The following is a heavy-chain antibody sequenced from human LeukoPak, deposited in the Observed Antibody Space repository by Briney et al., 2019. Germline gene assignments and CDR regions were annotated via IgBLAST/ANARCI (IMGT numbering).Heavy chain of an antibody. CDR2: IGNSGAVT. J-gene: IGHJ3*02. CDR3: AKRSIVGTTRAAFDI. D-gene: IGHD1-26*01. V-gene: IGHV3-23*01. Sequence: GGSLRLSCAASGFTFSSYAMIWFRQAPGKGLEWVSIIGNSGAVTYYADSVKGRFTISRDNFKNTLFLQMNSLRAEDTAIDYCAKRSIVGTTRAAFDIWGQGTMVTVSS. CDR1: GFTFSSYA.